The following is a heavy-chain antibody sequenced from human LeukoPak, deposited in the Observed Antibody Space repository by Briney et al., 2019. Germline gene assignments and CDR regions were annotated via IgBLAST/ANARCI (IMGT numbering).Heavy chain of an antibody. CDR2: IYYSGIT. CDR1: GGSISSYY. D-gene: IGHD3-10*01. V-gene: IGHV4-59*12. J-gene: IGHJ6*03. Sequence: SETLSLTCTVSGGSISSYYWSWIRQPPGKGLEWIGYIYYSGITNYNPSLKSRVTISVDTSKNQFSLRLSSVSAADTAVYYCARELSGGPNYYYYMDVWGKGTTVTISS. CDR3: ARELSGGPNYYYYMDV.